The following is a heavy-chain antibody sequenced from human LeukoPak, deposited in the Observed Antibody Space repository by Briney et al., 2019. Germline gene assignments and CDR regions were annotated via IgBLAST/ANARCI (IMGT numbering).Heavy chain of an antibody. J-gene: IGHJ3*02. CDR3: ARQIAVAGLGAFDI. CDR1: GGSFSSYY. Sequence: PSETLSLTCAVYGGSFSSYYWSWIRQPPGKGLEWIGYIYYSGSTNYNPSLKSRVTISVDTSKNQFSLKLSSVTAADTAVYYCARQIAVAGLGAFDIWGQGTMVTVSS. D-gene: IGHD6-19*01. CDR2: IYYSGST. V-gene: IGHV4-59*01.